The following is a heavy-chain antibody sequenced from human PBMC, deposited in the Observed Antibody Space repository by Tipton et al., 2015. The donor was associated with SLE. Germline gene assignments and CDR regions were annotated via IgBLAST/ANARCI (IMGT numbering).Heavy chain of an antibody. J-gene: IGHJ6*02. CDR2: IYYSGTT. V-gene: IGHV4-38-2*01. CDR3: ASGYGMDV. CDR1: GYSISAGYY. Sequence: TLSLTCAVSGYSISAGYYWGWVRQPPGKGLEWIGAIYYSGTTFYNPSLKSRVTISADMSKNQFSLNLSSVTAADTAVYYCASGYGMDVWGQGTTVTVSS.